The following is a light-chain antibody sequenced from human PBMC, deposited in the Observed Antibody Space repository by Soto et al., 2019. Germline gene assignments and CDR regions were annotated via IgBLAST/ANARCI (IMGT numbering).Light chain of an antibody. V-gene: IGKV3-15*01. J-gene: IGKJ1*01. CDR2: AAS. CDR3: QQYNNWPQMT. Sequence: EIVMTQSPATLSVSPGERATLSCRASQSVSSNLAWYQQKPGQAPRLLIYAASTRATGIPARFSGSASGTEFTLTISSLQSEDFAVYYCQQYNNWPQMTFGQGTKVEIX. CDR1: QSVSSN.